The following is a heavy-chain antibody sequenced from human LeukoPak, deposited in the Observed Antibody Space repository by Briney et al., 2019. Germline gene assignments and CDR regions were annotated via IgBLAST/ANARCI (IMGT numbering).Heavy chain of an antibody. V-gene: IGHV3-23*01. CDR1: GFTFSGYA. Sequence: GGSLRLSCAASGFTFSGYAMSWVRQAPGKGLEWVSALSGLGDNTYYADSVKGRFTISRDNSKNTLYLQMNSLRAEDTAVYYCAKDSWTTVVRGQIDYWGQGTLVTVSS. D-gene: IGHD4-23*01. CDR2: LSGLGDNT. J-gene: IGHJ4*02. CDR3: AKDSWTTVVRGQIDY.